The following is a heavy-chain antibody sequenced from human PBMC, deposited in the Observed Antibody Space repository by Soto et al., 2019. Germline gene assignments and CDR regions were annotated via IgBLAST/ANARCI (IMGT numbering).Heavy chain of an antibody. D-gene: IGHD1-26*01. V-gene: IGHV3-21*01. CDR1: GFTCSSYT. J-gene: IGHJ4*02. CDR2: ISSSRSYM. Sequence: EVQLVESGGGLVKPGGSLRLSCAASGFTCSSYTMNWVRQAPGKGLAWVSSISSSRSYMYYGDSLKCRFTISIENAKNSLYLQMNSLRADDTAVYYCARELKGGSYPFDYWGQGTLVTVSS. CDR3: ARELKGGSYPFDY.